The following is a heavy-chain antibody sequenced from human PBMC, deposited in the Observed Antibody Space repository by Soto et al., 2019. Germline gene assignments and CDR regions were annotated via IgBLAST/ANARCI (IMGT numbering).Heavy chain of an antibody. CDR1: GGSISSNFYY. D-gene: IGHD3-22*01. J-gene: IGHJ4*02. Sequence: SETLSLTCTVSGGSISSNFYYWGWIRQPPGKGLQWIGNIYYRGSTNYNPSLKSRVTISVDKSKNQFSLKLSSVTAADTAVYYCARSSQYSYDSSEGNFDSWGRGTLVTVSS. V-gene: IGHV4-39*07. CDR2: IYYRGST. CDR3: ARSSQYSYDSSEGNFDS.